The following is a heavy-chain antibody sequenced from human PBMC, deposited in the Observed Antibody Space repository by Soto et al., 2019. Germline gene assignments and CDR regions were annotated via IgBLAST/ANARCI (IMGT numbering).Heavy chain of an antibody. CDR1: GFTFSSYA. J-gene: IGHJ4*02. Sequence: GGSLRLSCAASGFTFSSYAMHWVRQAPGKGLEWVAVISYDGSNKYYADSVKGRFTISRDNSKNTLYLQMNSLRAEDTAVYYCARERIRFLEWSPLDYWGQGTLVTVSS. D-gene: IGHD3-3*01. CDR2: ISYDGSNK. CDR3: ARERIRFLEWSPLDY. V-gene: IGHV3-30-3*01.